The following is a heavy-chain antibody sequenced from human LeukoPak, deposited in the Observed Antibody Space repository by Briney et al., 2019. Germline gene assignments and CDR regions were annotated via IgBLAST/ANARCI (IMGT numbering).Heavy chain of an antibody. D-gene: IGHD3-22*01. CDR1: GFTFSSYA. J-gene: IGHJ3*02. CDR2: ITSSGGST. CDR3: AKDRSGYYLRGATADAFDI. V-gene: IGHV3-23*01. Sequence: GGSLRLSCAASGFTFSSYAMSWVRQAPGKGLEWVSSITSSGGSTYYAGSVKGQFTISRDNSKNTLYLQMNSLRAEDTAVYYCAKDRSGYYLRGATADAFDIWGQGTMVTVSS.